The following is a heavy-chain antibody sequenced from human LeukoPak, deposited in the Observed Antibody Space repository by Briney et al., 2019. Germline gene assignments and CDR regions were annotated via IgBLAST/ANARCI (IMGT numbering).Heavy chain of an antibody. J-gene: IGHJ4*02. D-gene: IGHD2-2*01. V-gene: IGHV5-51*01. CDR2: IYPGDSDT. Sequence: GESLKIFCKGSGYSFTNYWIAWVRQMPGRGLEWMGIIYPGDSDTRYSPSFQGQVTISGDRSISTAYLQWSSLEASDTAMYYCAGGRYCTSTSCSHFDYWGQGTLVTVSS. CDR1: GYSFTNYW. CDR3: AGGRYCTSTSCSHFDY.